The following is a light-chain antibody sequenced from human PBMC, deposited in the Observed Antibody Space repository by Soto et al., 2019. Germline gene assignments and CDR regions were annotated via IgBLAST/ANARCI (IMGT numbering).Light chain of an antibody. V-gene: IGLV1-51*02. Sequence: QSVLTQPPSVSAAPGQTVTISCSGSSSNVGNNYVSWFQHLPGTAPKLLIYETNKRPSGIPDRFSGSKSGASATLGITGLQTGDEADYYCGTWDSSLSVVVFGGGTQLTVL. CDR2: ETN. CDR3: GTWDSSLSVVV. CDR1: SSNVGNNY. J-gene: IGLJ2*01.